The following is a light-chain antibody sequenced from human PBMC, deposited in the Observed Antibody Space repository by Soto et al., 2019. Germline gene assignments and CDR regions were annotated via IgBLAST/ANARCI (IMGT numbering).Light chain of an antibody. CDR3: QSYDSSLSGWV. CDR2: GNS. CDR1: SSNIGAGYD. V-gene: IGLV1-40*01. J-gene: IGLJ3*02. Sequence: QSVLTQPTSVSGAPGQRVTISCTGSSSNIGAGYDVHWYQQLPGTAPKLLIYGNSNRPSGVPDRFSGSKSGTSASLAITGLQAEDEADYYCQSYDSSLSGWVFGGGTKLTV.